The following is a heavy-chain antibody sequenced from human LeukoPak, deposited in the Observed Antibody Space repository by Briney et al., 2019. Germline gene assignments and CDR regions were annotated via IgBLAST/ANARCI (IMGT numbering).Heavy chain of an antibody. D-gene: IGHD2-21*02. CDR2: MNPNSGNT. Sequence: ASVKVSCKASGYTFTSYDINWVRQATGQGLEWMGWMNPNSGNTGYTQKFQGRVTMTRNTSISTAYMELSSLRSEDTAVYYCTRHSSRSSGDDYWGQGTLVTVSS. V-gene: IGHV1-8*01. J-gene: IGHJ4*02. CDR1: GYTFTSYD. CDR3: TRHSSRSSGDDY.